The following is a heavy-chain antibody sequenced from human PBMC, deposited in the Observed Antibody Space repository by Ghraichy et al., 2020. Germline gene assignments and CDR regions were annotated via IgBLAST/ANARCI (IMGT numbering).Heavy chain of an antibody. Sequence: LSLTCAASGFTFSSYAMHWVRQAPGKGLEWVAVISYDGSNKYYADSVKGRFTISRDNSKNTLYLQMNSLRAEDTAVYYCARSLDPCSGGSCYSAHHDYWGQGTLVTVSS. D-gene: IGHD2-15*01. J-gene: IGHJ4*02. CDR3: ARSLDPCSGGSCYSAHHDY. CDR2: ISYDGSNK. V-gene: IGHV3-30*04. CDR1: GFTFSSYA.